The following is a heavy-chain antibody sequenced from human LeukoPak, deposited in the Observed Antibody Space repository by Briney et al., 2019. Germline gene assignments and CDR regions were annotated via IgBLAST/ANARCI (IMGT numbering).Heavy chain of an antibody. V-gene: IGHV4-4*07. D-gene: IGHD3-9*01. Sequence: SETLSLTCTVSGGSISNYYWTWIRQPAGKGLEWIGRIHTSGSTNYNPSLKSRVTLSLDTSKNQFSLKLSSVTAADTAVYYCARVPYYDILTGYAFDIWGQGTMVTVSS. CDR1: GGSISNYY. CDR3: ARVPYYDILTGYAFDI. J-gene: IGHJ3*02. CDR2: IHTSGST.